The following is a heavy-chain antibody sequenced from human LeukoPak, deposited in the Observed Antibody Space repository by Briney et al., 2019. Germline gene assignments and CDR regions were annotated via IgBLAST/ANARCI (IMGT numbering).Heavy chain of an antibody. CDR2: RYYSGTT. CDR1: GGSISSGLYY. V-gene: IGHV4-31*03. CDR3: ARLYDGALQYFDY. J-gene: IGHJ4*02. Sequence: SQTLSLTCTVSGGSISSGLYYWRWIRQLPGKGLEWIGYRYYSGTTYYNPSLRSRVTMSVDTSKNQFSLKLNSVTAADTAVYYCARLYDGALQYFDYWGQGVLVTVSS. D-gene: IGHD4/OR15-4a*01.